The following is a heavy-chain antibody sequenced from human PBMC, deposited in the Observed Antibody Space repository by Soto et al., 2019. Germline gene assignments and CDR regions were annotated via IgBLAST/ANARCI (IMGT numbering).Heavy chain of an antibody. CDR1: GDSISSYF. CDR3: AKAVKYYDSTGYDALAV. J-gene: IGHJ3*01. Sequence: RLPETLSLTCTVSGDSISSYFWTWIRQPPGKALEWIGYMFHSGRTNYNPSLTSRVTMSADTSNNQFSLTLTSVTAADTAVYYCAKAVKYYDSTGYDALAVWGQGIIVTVSS. D-gene: IGHD3-22*01. CDR2: MFHSGRT. V-gene: IGHV4-59*01.